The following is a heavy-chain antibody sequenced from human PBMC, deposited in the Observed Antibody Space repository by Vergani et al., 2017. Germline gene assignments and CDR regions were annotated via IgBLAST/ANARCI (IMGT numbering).Heavy chain of an antibody. V-gene: IGHV3-30*18. CDR2: ISYDGSNK. J-gene: IGHJ6*04. CDR3: AKASIRIVVVPAAYLDV. CDR1: GFTFSSYG. D-gene: IGHD2-2*01. Sequence: QVQLVESGGGVVQPGRSLRLSCAASGFTFSSYGMHWVRQAPGKGLEWVAVISYDGSNKYYAESVKGRFTISRDNSKNTLYLQMNSLRAEDTAVYYCAKASIRIVVVPAAYLDVWGKGTTVTVSS.